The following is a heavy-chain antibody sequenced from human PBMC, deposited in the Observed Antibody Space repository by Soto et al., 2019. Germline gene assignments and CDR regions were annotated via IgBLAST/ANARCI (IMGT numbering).Heavy chain of an antibody. CDR3: GRDLPSISGRPGGWFDP. CDR1: GFIFSRYW. D-gene: IGHD6-6*01. J-gene: IGHJ5*02. V-gene: IGHV3-7*01. Sequence: GGSLRLSCAASGFIFSRYWMSWVRQAPGKGLEWVANIRHDGSEKSYVDSVKGRFTISRDNAKNSLYLQMNSLRAEDTAVYFCGRDLPSISGRPGGWFDPWGQGTLVTAPQ. CDR2: IRHDGSEK.